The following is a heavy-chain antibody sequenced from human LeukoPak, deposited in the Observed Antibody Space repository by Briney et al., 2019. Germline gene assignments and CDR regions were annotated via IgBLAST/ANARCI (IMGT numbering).Heavy chain of an antibody. Sequence: GESLKISCTCSGYSFTNYWIVWVRQMPGKGLERMGVIYPGDSETRYSPAFQGQVTISADKSITTAHLHWSSLKASDTAVYYCARPSGTYFPFDYWGQGTLVTVSS. CDR3: ARPSGTYFPFDY. CDR2: IYPGDSET. CDR1: GYSFTNYW. J-gene: IGHJ4*02. D-gene: IGHD1-26*01. V-gene: IGHV5-51*01.